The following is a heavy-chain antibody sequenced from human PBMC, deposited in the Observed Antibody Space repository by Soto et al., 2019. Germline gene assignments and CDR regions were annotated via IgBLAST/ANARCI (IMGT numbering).Heavy chain of an antibody. CDR1: IYTIFISNYY. CDR2: IYYTGTT. Sequence: LSITVSIYTIFISNYYWSWIHQPPGKGLEWLATIYYTGTTFYNPSLKSRLTISVDTSKSQFSLQMTSVTATDTSIYYCARWYGGHKFDFWGQGTLVTVSS. CDR3: ARWYGGHKFDF. J-gene: IGHJ4*02. D-gene: IGHD4-17*01. V-gene: IGHV4-39*01.